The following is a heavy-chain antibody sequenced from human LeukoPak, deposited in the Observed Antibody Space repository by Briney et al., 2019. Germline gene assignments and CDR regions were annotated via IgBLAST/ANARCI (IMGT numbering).Heavy chain of an antibody. Sequence: GGSLRLSCAASGFTFSSYAMSWVRQAPGTGLEWVSAISGSGGSTYYADSVKGRFTISRDNSKNTLYLQMNSLRAEDTAVYYCAKGQHDSSGYYYGGSRSRSPFDYWGQGTLVTVSS. D-gene: IGHD3-22*01. CDR1: GFTFSSYA. V-gene: IGHV3-23*01. CDR3: AKGQHDSSGYYYGGSRSRSPFDY. J-gene: IGHJ4*02. CDR2: ISGSGGST.